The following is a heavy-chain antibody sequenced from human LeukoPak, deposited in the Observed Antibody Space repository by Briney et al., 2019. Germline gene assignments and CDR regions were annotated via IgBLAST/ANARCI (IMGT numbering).Heavy chain of an antibody. J-gene: IGHJ4*02. CDR3: ARVLAVAGKTLDY. V-gene: IGHV3-21*04. CDR1: RFIFDNYG. Sequence: GGTLRLSCAASRFIFDNYGMSWVRQAPGKGLEWVSSISSSSSYIYYADPVKGRFTISRDNAKNSLYLQMNSLRAEDTAVYYCARVLAVAGKTLDYWGQGTLVTVSS. D-gene: IGHD6-19*01. CDR2: ISSSSSYI.